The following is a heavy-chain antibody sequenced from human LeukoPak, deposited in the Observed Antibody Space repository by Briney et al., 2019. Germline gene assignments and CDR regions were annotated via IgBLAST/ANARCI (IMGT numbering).Heavy chain of an antibody. V-gene: IGHV4-39*07. CDR2: IYHTGST. Sequence: KASEALSLTCTVSGASISRSNFHWGWIRQAPGKGLEWIGSIYHTGSTFYNPSLKSRLTISVDSSMNQFSLKMRFVTAADTAVYYCARDLYDSSTQHHPPHFDSWGQGTLVTVSS. CDR3: ARDLYDSSTQHHPPHFDS. D-gene: IGHD2-2*01. J-gene: IGHJ4*02. CDR1: GASISRSNFH.